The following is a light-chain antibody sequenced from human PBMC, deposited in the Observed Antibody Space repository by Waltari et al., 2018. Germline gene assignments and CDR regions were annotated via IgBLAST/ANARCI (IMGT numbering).Light chain of an antibody. CDR2: GAS. V-gene: IGKV3-20*01. J-gene: IGKJ4*01. CDR3: QQYGSSPRT. Sequence: EIVLTQSPGTLSLSPGERATLSCRASQSVSSSYLAWYQQKPGQAPRLLIYGASNRATGIPDRFSGSGSGTDFTLTISRLEPEDFAMYYCQQYGSSPRTFGGGTK. CDR1: QSVSSSY.